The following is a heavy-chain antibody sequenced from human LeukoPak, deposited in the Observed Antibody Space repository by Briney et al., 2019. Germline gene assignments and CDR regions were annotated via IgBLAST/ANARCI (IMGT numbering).Heavy chain of an antibody. CDR3: TSSYATPGYSSGSFDD. V-gene: IGHV3-48*04. Sequence: GGSLRLSCVASGSTFSSYSISWIRQAPGKGLEWVSFVSSFSDTIEYADSVKGRFTIARDNAENSVSLQMNSLRAEDMAVYYCTSSYATPGYSSGSFDDWGQGALVIVSS. CDR2: VSSFSDTI. D-gene: IGHD3-22*01. J-gene: IGHJ4*02. CDR1: GSTFSSYS.